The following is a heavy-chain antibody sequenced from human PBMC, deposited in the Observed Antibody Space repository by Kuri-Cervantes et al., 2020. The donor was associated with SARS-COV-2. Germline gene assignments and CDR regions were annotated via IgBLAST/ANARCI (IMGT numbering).Heavy chain of an antibody. J-gene: IGHJ6*03. CDR2: ISGDGDST. D-gene: IGHD2-21*02. Sequence: GESLKISCAASGFTFSDYYMSWIRQAPGKGLEWVSLISGDGDSTYYADSVKGRFTISRDNSKNSLYLQMNSLRVEDTALYYCAKDRGDFWYYYMDVWSKGTTVTVSS. CDR1: GFTFSDYY. CDR3: AKDRGDFWYYYMDV. V-gene: IGHV3-43D*03.